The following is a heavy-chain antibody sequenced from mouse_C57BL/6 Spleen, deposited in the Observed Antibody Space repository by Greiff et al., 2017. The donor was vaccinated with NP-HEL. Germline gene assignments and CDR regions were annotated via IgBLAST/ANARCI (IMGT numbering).Heavy chain of an antibody. J-gene: IGHJ4*01. CDR1: GYTFTSYW. Sequence: VQLQQPGAELVRPGTSVKLSCKASGYTFTSYWMHWVKQRPGQGLEWIGVIDPSDSYTNYNQKFKGKATLTVDTSSSTAYLQLSSLTSEDSAVYYCARITTVVADAMDYWGQGTSVTVSS. CDR2: IDPSDSYT. V-gene: IGHV1-59*01. D-gene: IGHD1-1*01. CDR3: ARITTVVADAMDY.